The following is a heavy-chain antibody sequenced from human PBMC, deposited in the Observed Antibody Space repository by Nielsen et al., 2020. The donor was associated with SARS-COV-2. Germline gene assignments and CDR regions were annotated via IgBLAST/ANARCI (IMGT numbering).Heavy chain of an antibody. Sequence: WIRQPPGKGLEWIGEIYDSGSTNYNPSLKSRVTISLDKSKNQFSLNLSSVTAADTAVYYCTKSRRQRIILDYWYYGIDVWGQGTAVTVSS. V-gene: IGHV4-4*02. J-gene: IGHJ6*02. CDR2: IYDSGST. D-gene: IGHD1-1*01. CDR3: TKSRRQRIILDYWYYGIDV.